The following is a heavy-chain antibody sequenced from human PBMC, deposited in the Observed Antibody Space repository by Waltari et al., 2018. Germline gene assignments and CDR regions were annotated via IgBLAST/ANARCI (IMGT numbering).Heavy chain of an antibody. CDR3: TSSGETLASYFDY. J-gene: IGHJ4*02. D-gene: IGHD3-10*01. V-gene: IGHV3-30*10. CDR2: ISFAGKNE. Sequence: MLWFRQCPGKGPGWVAVISFAGKNEYYTHSLNGRFTTSIDNSNNTLYLQTNSIKSEDTDLYYCTSSGETLASYFDYWGQGVLVTVSS.